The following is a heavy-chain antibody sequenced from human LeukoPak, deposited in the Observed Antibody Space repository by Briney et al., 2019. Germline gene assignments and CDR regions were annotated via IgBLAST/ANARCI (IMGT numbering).Heavy chain of an antibody. CDR3: ARVRYRLAETYIDY. CDR1: GYTFTSYG. CDR2: ISAYNGST. Sequence: ASVKVSCKASGYTFTSYGISWVRQAPGQGLEWMGWISAYNGSTNYAQKLQGRVTMTTDTSTSTAYMELSRLRSDDTAVYYCARVRYRLAETYIDYWGQGTLVTVSS. J-gene: IGHJ4*02. D-gene: IGHD3-16*01. V-gene: IGHV1-18*01.